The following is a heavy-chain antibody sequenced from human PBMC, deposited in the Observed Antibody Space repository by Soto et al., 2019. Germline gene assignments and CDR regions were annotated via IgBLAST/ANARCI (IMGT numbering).Heavy chain of an antibody. CDR1: GFSFTGYW. V-gene: IGHV3-7*05. CDR2: MKQEANEI. J-gene: IGHJ3*01. Sequence: VQLVESGGGLVQPGGSLRLSCVGSGFSFTGYWMSWVRQAPGEGLQWVANMKQEANEISYAASVRGRFTISRDNAKNSLYLEMNSLRVEDTAVYYCARSNAFDVWGQGTLVTVSS. CDR3: ARSNAFDV.